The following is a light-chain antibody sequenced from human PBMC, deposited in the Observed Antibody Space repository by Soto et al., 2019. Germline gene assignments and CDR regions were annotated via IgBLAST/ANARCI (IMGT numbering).Light chain of an antibody. CDR2: HAS. Sequence: EVVLTQPPATLSLSPGEGAYLSCRASQTVTNLAWYQHKPGQAPRLLIYHASTRATGIPARFSGSGSGTDFTLSISSLEPEDFAVYYCQQYSSWLRSFGGGTKVEIK. CDR3: QQYSSWLRS. J-gene: IGKJ4*01. V-gene: IGKV3-11*01. CDR1: QTVTN.